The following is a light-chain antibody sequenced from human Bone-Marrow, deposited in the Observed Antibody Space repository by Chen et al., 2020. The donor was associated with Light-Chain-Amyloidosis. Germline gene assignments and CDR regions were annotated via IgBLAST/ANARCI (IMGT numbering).Light chain of an antibody. J-gene: IGLJ3*02. CDR1: NIASTS. V-gene: IGLV3-21*02. CDR2: DDS. Sequence: YVQTQPSSVSVAPGQTATIASGGNNIASTSVHWYQQTTGQAPLLVVYDDSDRPSGIPGRLSGSNSGNTATLTSSRVEAGDEADYYCQVCDRSSDRPVFGGGTKLTVL. CDR3: QVCDRSSDRPV.